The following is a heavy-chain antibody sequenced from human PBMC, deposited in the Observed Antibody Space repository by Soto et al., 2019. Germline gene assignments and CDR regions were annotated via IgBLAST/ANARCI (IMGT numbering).Heavy chain of an antibody. CDR1: GGTFSSYA. V-gene: IGHV1-69*12. D-gene: IGHD2-2*01. CDR2: IIPIFGTA. Sequence: QVQLVQSGAEVKKPGSSVKVSCKASGGTFSSYAISWVRQAPGQGLEWMGGIIPIFGTANYAQKFQGRVTTTADESTSTAYMEMSSLRSEDTAVYYCARGEDIVLVPAAMASYGMDVWGQGTTVTVSS. J-gene: IGHJ6*02. CDR3: ARGEDIVLVPAAMASYGMDV.